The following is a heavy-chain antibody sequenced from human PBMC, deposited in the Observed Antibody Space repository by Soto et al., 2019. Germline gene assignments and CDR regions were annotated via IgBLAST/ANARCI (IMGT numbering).Heavy chain of an antibody. D-gene: IGHD6-19*01. CDR1: GFTFANFG. CDR3: VKDQGSGWPLDAGDI. J-gene: IGHJ3*02. CDR2: ISSSGRRT. Sequence: SGESLRLSCGGSGFTFANFGMGWVRQAPGKGLYWVSGISSSGRRTYYADSVKGRFTISRDNSKSTLYLQMDSLRADDTAVYYCVKDQGSGWPLDAGDIWGQGTRVTV. V-gene: IGHV3-23*01.